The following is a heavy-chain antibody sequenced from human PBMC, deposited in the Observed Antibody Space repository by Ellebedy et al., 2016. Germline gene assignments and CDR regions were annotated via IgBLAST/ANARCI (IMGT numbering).Heavy chain of an antibody. V-gene: IGHV3-48*01. CDR3: AREYPPQLRYSGYGYFDY. CDR2: ISSSSSAI. Sequence: GESLKISXAASGFTFSSYSMNWVRQAPGKGLEWISYISSSSSAIFDADSVKGRFTISRDNAKNSLYLQMNSLRAEDTAVYYCAREYPPQLRYSGYGYFDYWGQGTLVTVSS. D-gene: IGHD5-12*01. J-gene: IGHJ4*02. CDR1: GFTFSSYS.